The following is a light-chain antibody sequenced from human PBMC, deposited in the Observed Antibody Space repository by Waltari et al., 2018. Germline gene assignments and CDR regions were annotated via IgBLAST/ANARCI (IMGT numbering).Light chain of an antibody. CDR3: QQRRNWPLT. V-gene: IGKV3-11*01. CDR1: QSIHNY. Sequence: IVLTQSPATSSLSPGERSTLSCRASQSIHNYLAWYQQKPGQAPRLLIYDTSNRATGISARFSGSGFGTDFTLTISSLEPEDFAVYYCQQRRNWPLTFGGGTKVEIK. CDR2: DTS. J-gene: IGKJ4*01.